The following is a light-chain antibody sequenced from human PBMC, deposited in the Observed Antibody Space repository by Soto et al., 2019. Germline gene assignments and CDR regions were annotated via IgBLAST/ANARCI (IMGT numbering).Light chain of an antibody. V-gene: IGKV1-39*01. CDR1: QSISTY. J-gene: IGKJ4*01. Sequence: DIQMTQSPSSLSASVGDRVTITCRASQSISTYLHWYQQKSGKAPHLLIYAASTLQSGVPSSFSGSGSVTDFTLTISGLQPEDCATYFCQHGYSTPLTFGGGTKVVIK. CDR3: QHGYSTPLT. CDR2: AAS.